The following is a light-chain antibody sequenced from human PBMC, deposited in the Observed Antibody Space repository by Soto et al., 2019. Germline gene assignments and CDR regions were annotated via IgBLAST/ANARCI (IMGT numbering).Light chain of an antibody. Sequence: DIQMTQFPSTLSASVGDRVTITCRASQTTNTWLAWYQQKPGTAPKLLIYDASSLEGGVPSRFSASGSGTEFTLTISSLQPDDLSTNYCQQYIIYPYTFGQGTKLEIK. J-gene: IGKJ2*01. V-gene: IGKV1-5*01. CDR1: QTTNTW. CDR3: QQYIIYPYT. CDR2: DAS.